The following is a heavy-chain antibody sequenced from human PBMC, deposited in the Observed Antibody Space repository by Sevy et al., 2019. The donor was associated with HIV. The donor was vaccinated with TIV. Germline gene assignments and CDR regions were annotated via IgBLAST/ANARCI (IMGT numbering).Heavy chain of an antibody. Sequence: GGSLRLSCAASGFTFSDYYMSWIRQAPGKGLEWVSYISSSGSTIYYADSVKGRFTISRDNAKNSLYLQMNSLRAEDTAVYYCPRVDVRDGYRYWYFDLWGRGTLVTVSS. CDR3: PRVDVRDGYRYWYFDL. J-gene: IGHJ2*01. CDR2: ISSSGSTI. CDR1: GFTFSDYY. V-gene: IGHV3-11*01. D-gene: IGHD5-12*01.